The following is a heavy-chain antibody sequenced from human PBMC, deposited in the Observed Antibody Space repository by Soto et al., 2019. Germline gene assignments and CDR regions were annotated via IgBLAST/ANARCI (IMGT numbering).Heavy chain of an antibody. CDR2: IYPGDSDT. Sequence: PGESLKISCKDSGYSFTSYWIGWVRQMPGKGLEWMGIIYPGDSDTRYSPSFQGQVTISADKSISTAYLQWSSLKASDTAMYYCARAILPGYLHYGMDVRGQGTTVTVSS. J-gene: IGHJ6*02. CDR1: GYSFTSYW. CDR3: ARAILPGYLHYGMDV. D-gene: IGHD3-9*01. V-gene: IGHV5-51*01.